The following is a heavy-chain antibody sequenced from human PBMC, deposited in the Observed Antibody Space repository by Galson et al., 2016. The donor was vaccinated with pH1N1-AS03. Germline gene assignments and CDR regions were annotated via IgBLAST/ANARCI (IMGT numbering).Heavy chain of an antibody. CDR3: ARVQYQLLPSDY. J-gene: IGHJ4*02. Sequence: SVKVSCKASGYTFTSYGISWVRQAPGQGLEWMGWISAYNGNTSYAQKLQGGVTTTTDTSTSTAYMELRSLRSDDTAVYYCARVQYQLLPSDYWGQGTLVTVSS. CDR2: ISAYNGNT. V-gene: IGHV1-18*01. CDR1: GYTFTSYG. D-gene: IGHD2-2*01.